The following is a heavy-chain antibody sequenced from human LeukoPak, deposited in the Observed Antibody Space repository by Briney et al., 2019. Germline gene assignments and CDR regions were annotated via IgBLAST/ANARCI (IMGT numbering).Heavy chain of an antibody. CDR1: GFTFGDYW. D-gene: IGHD6-19*01. Sequence: GGSLRLSCAASGFTFGDYWMHWVRRPPGKGLEWVSRINPDGSSIRYADSVKSRFTISRDNAKNTVNLQMNDLRGEDSAVYYCTRDSSSGWVYWGQGTLVTVSS. J-gene: IGHJ4*02. V-gene: IGHV3-74*01. CDR2: INPDGSSI. CDR3: TRDSSSGWVY.